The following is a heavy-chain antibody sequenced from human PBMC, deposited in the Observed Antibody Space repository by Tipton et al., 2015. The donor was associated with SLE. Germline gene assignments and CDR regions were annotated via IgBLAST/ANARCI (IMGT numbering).Heavy chain of an antibody. D-gene: IGHD6-19*01. Sequence: TLSLTCTVSGGSISSSSYYWGWIRQPPGKGLEWIGSIYYSGSTYYNPSLKSRVTISADTSKNQFSLKLSSVTAADTAVYYCARRSSGWYSDFQHWGQGTLVTVSS. CDR3: ARRSSGWYSDFQH. CDR1: GGSISSSSYY. CDR2: IYYSGST. V-gene: IGHV4-39*07. J-gene: IGHJ1*01.